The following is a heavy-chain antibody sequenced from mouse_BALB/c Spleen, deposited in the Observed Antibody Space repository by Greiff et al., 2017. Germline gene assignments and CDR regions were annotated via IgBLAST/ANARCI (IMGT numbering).Heavy chain of an antibody. CDR1: GFTFSSYA. Sequence: EVKLVESGGGLVKPGGSLKLSCAASGFTFSSYAMSWVRQSPEKRLEWVAEISSGGSYTYYPDTVTGRFTISRDNAKNTLYLEMSSLRSEDTAMYYCARSYDSYAMDYWGQGTSVTVSS. CDR3: ARSYDSYAMDY. V-gene: IGHV5-9-4*01. D-gene: IGHD2-12*01. CDR2: ISSGGSYT. J-gene: IGHJ4*01.